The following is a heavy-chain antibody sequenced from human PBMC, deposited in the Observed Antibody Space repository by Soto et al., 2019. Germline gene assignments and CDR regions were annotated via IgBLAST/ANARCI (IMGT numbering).Heavy chain of an antibody. Sequence: TSETLSLTCAVYGGSFSGYYWSWIRQPPGKGLEWIGEINHSGSTNYNPSLKSRVTISVDTSKNQFSLKLSSVTAADTAVYYCAKGMVAAKGWFDPWGQGTPVTVSS. CDR1: GGSFSGYY. V-gene: IGHV4-34*01. CDR3: AKGMVAAKGWFDP. J-gene: IGHJ5*02. CDR2: INHSGST. D-gene: IGHD2-15*01.